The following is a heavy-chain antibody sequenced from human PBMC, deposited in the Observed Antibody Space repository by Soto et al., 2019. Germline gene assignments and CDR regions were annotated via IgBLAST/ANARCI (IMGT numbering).Heavy chain of an antibody. CDR1: GGSISSGDYY. V-gene: IGHV4-30-4*01. Sequence: SETLSLTCTVSGGSISSGDYYWSWIRQPPGKGLEWIGYIYYSGSTYYNPSLKSRVTISVDTSKNQFSLKLSSMTAADTAVYYCARAMVVTQNWFDPWGQGTLVTVSS. D-gene: IGHD2-21*02. J-gene: IGHJ5*02. CDR2: IYYSGST. CDR3: ARAMVVTQNWFDP.